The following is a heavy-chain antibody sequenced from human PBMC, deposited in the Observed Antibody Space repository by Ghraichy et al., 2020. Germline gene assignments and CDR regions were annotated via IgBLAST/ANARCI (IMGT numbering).Heavy chain of an antibody. V-gene: IGHV3-48*01. Sequence: GGSLRLSCAATGFTFSSYSMNWVSQAPGKGLEWVSYISSFSSTIYYADSVKGRFTISRDNAKNSLYLQMNSLRAEDTAVYYFARLGYYRVPFDSWGQGTLVTVSS. CDR2: ISSFSSTI. D-gene: IGHD3-3*01. J-gene: IGHJ4*02. CDR1: GFTFSSYS. CDR3: ARLGYYRVPFDS.